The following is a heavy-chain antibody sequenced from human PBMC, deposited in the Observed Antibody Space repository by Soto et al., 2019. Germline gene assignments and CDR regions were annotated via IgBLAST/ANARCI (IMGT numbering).Heavy chain of an antibody. D-gene: IGHD2-15*01. CDR3: ARDRYGGNDQIDY. V-gene: IGHV1-69*04. J-gene: IGHJ4*02. CDR1: GGTFSSYT. CDR2: IIPILGIA. Sequence: ASVKVSCKASGGTFSSYTISWVRQAPGQGLEWMGRIIPILGIANYAQKFQGRVTITADKSTSTAYMELSSLRSEDTAVDCCARDRYGGNDQIDYWGQGTLVTVSS.